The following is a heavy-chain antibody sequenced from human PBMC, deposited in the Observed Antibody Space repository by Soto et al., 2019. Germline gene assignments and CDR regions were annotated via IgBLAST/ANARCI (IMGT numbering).Heavy chain of an antibody. CDR3: ARDTPPTDY. J-gene: IGHJ4*02. Sequence: QVPLVQSGAEVKKPGASVKVSFKTSGYTFTSYHISWVRQAPGQGLEWMGWISAYNTNTNYAQKFQGRVTMTTDTLTSTAYMELRSLRSDDTAVYHCARDTPPTDYWGQGTLVTVS. CDR1: GYTFTSYH. V-gene: IGHV1-18*01. CDR2: ISAYNTNT.